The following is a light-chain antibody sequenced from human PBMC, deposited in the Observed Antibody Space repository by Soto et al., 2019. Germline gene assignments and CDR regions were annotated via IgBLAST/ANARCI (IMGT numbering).Light chain of an antibody. CDR3: QQYNSWPET. Sequence: EIVLTQSPGTLSLSPGERATLSCRASQSVSGSYLVWYQQKPGQAPRLLVYGASSRATGVPDRFSGSGSGTEFTLTISSLQSEDFAVYYCQQYNSWPETFGQGTKVDIK. CDR2: GAS. CDR1: QSVSGSY. V-gene: IGKV3-20*01. J-gene: IGKJ1*01.